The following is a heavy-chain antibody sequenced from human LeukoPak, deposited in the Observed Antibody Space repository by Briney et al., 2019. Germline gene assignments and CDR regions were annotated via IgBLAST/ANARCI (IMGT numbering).Heavy chain of an antibody. D-gene: IGHD3-10*01. V-gene: IGHV4-39*01. CDR3: ARHFNGDVSGTYDKENWFAP. CDR1: GGSLSSDTAY. J-gene: IGHJ5*02. Sequence: ETLSVTPTVSGGSLSSDTAYLGWIRQTPGSGLEWLASIYYTGGTYYNPPLKTRVTIPVDTSKNHFSLKLTSVNATDTAVYYCARHFNGDVSGTYDKENWFAPSGQGILVTVSS. CDR2: IYYTGGT.